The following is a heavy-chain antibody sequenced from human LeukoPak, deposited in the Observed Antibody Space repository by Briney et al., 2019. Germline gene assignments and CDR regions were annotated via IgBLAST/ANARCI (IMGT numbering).Heavy chain of an antibody. CDR2: MNPNSGNT. V-gene: IGHV1-8*01. Sequence: ASVKVSCKASGYTFTSYDINWVRQATGQGLEWMGWMNPNSGNTGYAQKFQGRVTMTRNTSISTAYMELSSLRSEDTAVYYCARLTYYYGSGSYSPFDPWGQGTLVTVSS. J-gene: IGHJ5*02. D-gene: IGHD3-10*01. CDR1: GYTFTSYD. CDR3: ARLTYYYGSGSYSPFDP.